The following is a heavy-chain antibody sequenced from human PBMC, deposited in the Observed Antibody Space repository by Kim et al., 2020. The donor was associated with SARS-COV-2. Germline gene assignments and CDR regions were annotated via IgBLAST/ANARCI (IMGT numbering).Heavy chain of an antibody. CDR3: ARDRFDFWGGHHIDF. CDR2: INGGDGNT. CDR1: GYDFETYS. J-gene: IGHJ4*02. V-gene: IGHV1-3*01. Sequence: ASVKVSCKASGYDFETYSLHWVRQAPGQSLEWVGWINGGDGNTKSSQKFQGRVVFTRDTSASTAYMELGSLTSEDTAVFYCARDRFDFWGGHHIDFWGQGTLVTVSP. D-gene: IGHD3-3*01.